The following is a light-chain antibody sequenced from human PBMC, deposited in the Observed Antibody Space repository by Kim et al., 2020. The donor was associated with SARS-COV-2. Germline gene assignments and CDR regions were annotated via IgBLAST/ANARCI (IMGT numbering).Light chain of an antibody. J-gene: IGKJ5*01. V-gene: IGKV1-5*03. CDR3: QQYNSYPTT. CDR1: RSISSW. CDR2: KAS. Sequence: ASVGDRVTITCRASRSISSWWAWYQQKPGKAPKLLIDKASSLESGVPSRFSGSGSGTEFTLTISSLQPDDFATYYCQQYNSYPTTFGQETRLEIK.